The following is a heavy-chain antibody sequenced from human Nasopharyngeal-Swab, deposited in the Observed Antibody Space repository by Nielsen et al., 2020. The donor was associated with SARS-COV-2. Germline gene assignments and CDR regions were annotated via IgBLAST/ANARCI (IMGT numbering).Heavy chain of an antibody. V-gene: IGHV3-21*01. Sequence: GESLKISCAASGFTFSGYTMNWVRQAPGKGLEWVSSISSSSSYIYYADSVKGRFTISRDNAKNSLYLQMNSLRAEDTAVYYCASNRGSDFWGGYYTDAFDIWGQGTMVTVSS. D-gene: IGHD3-3*01. CDR3: ASNRGSDFWGGYYTDAFDI. CDR1: GFTFSGYT. CDR2: ISSSSSYI. J-gene: IGHJ3*02.